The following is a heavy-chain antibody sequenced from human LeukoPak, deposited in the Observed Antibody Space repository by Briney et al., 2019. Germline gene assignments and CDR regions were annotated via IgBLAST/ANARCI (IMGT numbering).Heavy chain of an antibody. CDR1: GFPFSRHG. V-gene: IGHV3-30*18. D-gene: IGHD3-10*01. J-gene: IGHJ4*02. CDR2: ISYDGSNK. Sequence: PGGSLRLSCAASGFPFSRHGMHWVRQVPGKGLEWLAIISYDGSNKAYADSVKGRFTISRDNSNNTLHLQMNSLRAEDTAVYYCGKDMARIYYYGSGEIDYWGQGTLVTVCS. CDR3: GKDMARIYYYGSGEIDY.